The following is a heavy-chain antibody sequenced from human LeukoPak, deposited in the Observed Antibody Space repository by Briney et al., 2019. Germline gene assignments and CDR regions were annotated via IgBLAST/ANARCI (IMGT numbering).Heavy chain of an antibody. J-gene: IGHJ5*02. CDR3: ARRGYDFWSGYYDNWFDP. Sequence: SVKVSCKASGYTFTSYGISWVRQAPGQGLEWMGWISAYNGNTNYAQKLQGRVTMTTDTSTSTAYMELRSLRSDDTAVYYCARRGYDFWSGYYDNWFDPWGQGTLVTVSS. V-gene: IGHV1-18*01. CDR2: ISAYNGNT. CDR1: GYTFTSYG. D-gene: IGHD3-3*01.